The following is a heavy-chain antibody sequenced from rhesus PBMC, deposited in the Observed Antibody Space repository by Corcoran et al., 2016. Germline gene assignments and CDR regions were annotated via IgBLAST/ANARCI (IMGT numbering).Heavy chain of an antibody. CDR3: ARAPAGYSYGHYGLDS. CDR1: GGSISDDYY. CDR2: IYGSGGGT. Sequence: QVQLQESGPGLVKPSETLSLTCAVSGGSISDDYYWSWIRQPPGKGLEWIGYIYGSGGGTNSNPSRTSRVTISSDTSKSQFSLKLGAVTAADTAVYYCARAPAGYSYGHYGLDSWGQGVVVTVSS. D-gene: IGHD5-36*01. V-gene: IGHV4-106*01. J-gene: IGHJ6*01.